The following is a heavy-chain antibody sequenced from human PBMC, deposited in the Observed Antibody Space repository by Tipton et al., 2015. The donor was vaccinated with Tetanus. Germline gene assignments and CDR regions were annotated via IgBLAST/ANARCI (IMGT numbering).Heavy chain of an antibody. D-gene: IGHD2-15*01. J-gene: IGHJ2*01. CDR2: VDPRDSGA. Sequence: QSGAEVRKPGESLKISCQGSGYNFSYYSIGWVRRMPGKGLEWMGIVDPRDSGATYGPSFQGQVTISTDKSISTAYVQWTSLQASDTAIYYCARRRSAVLGGSYHWYFDLWGRGTLVTVSS. V-gene: IGHV5-51*01. CDR1: GYNFSYYS. CDR3: ARRRSAVLGGSYHWYFDL.